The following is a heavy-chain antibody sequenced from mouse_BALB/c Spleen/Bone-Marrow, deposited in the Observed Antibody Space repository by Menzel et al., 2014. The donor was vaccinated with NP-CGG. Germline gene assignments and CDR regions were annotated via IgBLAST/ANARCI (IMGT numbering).Heavy chain of an antibody. CDR2: IHPGGGDT. V-gene: IGHV1-80*01. J-gene: IGHJ3*01. Sequence: PGQGLEWIGQIHPGGGDTNYNGKFKVKATLTADNSSSTAYMELRSLTSEDSAVYYCSSPYGNYGAWFAYWGQGTLVTVSA. CDR3: SSPYGNYGAWFAY. D-gene: IGHD2-1*01.